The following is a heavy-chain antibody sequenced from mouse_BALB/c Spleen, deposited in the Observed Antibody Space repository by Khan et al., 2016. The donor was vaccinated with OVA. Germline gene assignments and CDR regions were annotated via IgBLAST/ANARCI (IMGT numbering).Heavy chain of an antibody. Sequence: EVQLQESGPELVKPGASVKMSCKASGYIFTNYVLHWVKQKPGQGLEWIGYINPYNGGTQYNEKFKGKATLASDKSSITAYMELSSLTSEDSAVYYCARGNWQSYYFDYWDQGTTLTLSS. D-gene: IGHD4-1*01. CDR2: INPYNGGT. CDR1: GYIFTNYV. J-gene: IGHJ2*01. V-gene: IGHV1S136*01. CDR3: ARGNWQSYYFDY.